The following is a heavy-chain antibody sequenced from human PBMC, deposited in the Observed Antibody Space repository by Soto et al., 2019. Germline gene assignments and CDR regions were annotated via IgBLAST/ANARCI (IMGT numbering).Heavy chain of an antibody. Sequence: EVHLVESGGGLVQPGGSLRLSCAASGFTFSDHYMDWVRQAPGKGLEWIGRIRIKPRGDTTEYAASVTGRFTISRDDSQKLLYLQMTSLKTEDTAMYFCVRGTAHNTPFYMDVWGTGIMVTVPS. J-gene: IGHJ6*03. V-gene: IGHV3-72*01. CDR1: GFTFSDHY. D-gene: IGHD1-1*01. CDR3: VRGTAHNTPFYMDV. CDR2: IRIKPRGDTT.